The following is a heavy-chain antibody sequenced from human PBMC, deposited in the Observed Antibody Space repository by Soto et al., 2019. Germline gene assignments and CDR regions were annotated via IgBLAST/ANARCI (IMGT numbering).Heavy chain of an antibody. V-gene: IGHV3-23*01. Sequence: PGGSLRLSCAASGFTFSSYAMSWVRQAPGKGLEWVSAISGSGGSTYYADSVKGRFTISRDNSKNMLYLQMNSLRAEDTAVYYCAKGYCSSTSCYSFLSYYYYGMDVWGQGTTVTVSS. D-gene: IGHD2-2*02. CDR1: GFTFSSYA. CDR3: AKGYCSSTSCYSFLSYYYYGMDV. CDR2: ISGSGGST. J-gene: IGHJ6*02.